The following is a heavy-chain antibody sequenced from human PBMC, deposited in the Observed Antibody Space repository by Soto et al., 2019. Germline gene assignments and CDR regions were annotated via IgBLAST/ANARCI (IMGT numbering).Heavy chain of an antibody. D-gene: IGHD6-25*01. CDR1: GGSISSSSYF. Sequence: PSETLSLTCTVSGGSISSSSYFWGWIRQPPGKGLEWIGSMYYSGTTYYNPSLKSRVTISVDTSKNQFSLKLSSVTAADTAVYYCARPHGGSSGWDNWFDPWGQGTLVTVSS. CDR3: ARPHGGSSGWDNWFDP. V-gene: IGHV4-39*07. CDR2: MYYSGTT. J-gene: IGHJ5*02.